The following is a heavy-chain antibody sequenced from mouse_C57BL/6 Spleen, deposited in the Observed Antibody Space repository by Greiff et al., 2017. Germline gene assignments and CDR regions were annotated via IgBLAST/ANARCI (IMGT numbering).Heavy chain of an antibody. V-gene: IGHV1-59*01. CDR3: AREEVTTLNY. CDR1: GYTFTSYW. Sequence: QVQLQQPGAELVRPGPSVKLSCKASGYTFTSYWMHWVKQRPGQGLEWIGVIDPSDSYTNYNQKFKGKATLTVDTSSRTAYMQLSSLTSEDSAVYYCAREEVTTLNYWGQGTTLTVSS. J-gene: IGHJ2*01. D-gene: IGHD2-3*01. CDR2: IDPSDSYT.